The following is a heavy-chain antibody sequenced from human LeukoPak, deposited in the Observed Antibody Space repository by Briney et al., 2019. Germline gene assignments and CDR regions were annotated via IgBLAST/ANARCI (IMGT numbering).Heavy chain of an antibody. V-gene: IGHV4-59*01. Sequence: PSETLSLTCTVSGGSISSYYWSWIRQPPGKGLEWIGYIYYSGSTNYNPSLKSRVTISVDTSKNQFSLKLSSVTAADTAVYYCARGTYDSSGYYSDYWGQGILVTVSS. CDR2: IYYSGST. CDR3: ARGTYDSSGYYSDY. J-gene: IGHJ4*02. D-gene: IGHD3-22*01. CDR1: GGSISSYY.